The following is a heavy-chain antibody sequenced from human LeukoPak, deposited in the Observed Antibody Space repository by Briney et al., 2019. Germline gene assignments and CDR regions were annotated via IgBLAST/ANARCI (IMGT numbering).Heavy chain of an antibody. Sequence: SETLSLTCTVSGGSISGYYWSWIRQPAGKGLEWVGRIYTSGSTNYNPSLKSRVTMSVDTSKNQFSLKVSSVTAAYTAVYYCVGDYGGNLCHYWGQGTLATVSS. V-gene: IGHV4-4*07. J-gene: IGHJ4*02. D-gene: IGHD4-23*01. CDR3: VGDYGGNLCHY. CDR2: IYTSGST. CDR1: GGSISGYY.